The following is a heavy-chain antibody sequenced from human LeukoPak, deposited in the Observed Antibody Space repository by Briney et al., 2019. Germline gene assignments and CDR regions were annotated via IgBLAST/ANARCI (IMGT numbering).Heavy chain of an antibody. CDR3: AKPKHTPEYSGYDIYFDY. J-gene: IGHJ4*02. V-gene: IGHV3-7*03. D-gene: IGHD5-12*01. CDR2: IKQDGSEK. Sequence: GGSLRLSCAASGFTFSSYWMSWVRQAPGKGLEWVANIKQDGSEKYYVDSVKGRFTISRDNSKNTLYLQMNSLRAEDTAVYYCAKPKHTPEYSGYDIYFDYWGQGTLVTVSS. CDR1: GFTFSSYW.